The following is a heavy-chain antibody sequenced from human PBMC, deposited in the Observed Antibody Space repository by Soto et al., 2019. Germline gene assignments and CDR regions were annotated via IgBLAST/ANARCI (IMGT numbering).Heavy chain of an antibody. CDR3: ARARKRFLVDY. V-gene: IGHV4-4*02. D-gene: IGHD3-3*01. J-gene: IGHJ4*02. CDR1: GGSISSSNW. Sequence: SETLSLTCAVSGGSISSSNWWSWVRQPPGKGLEWIGYIYYSGSTNYNPSLKSRVTISVDTSKNQFSLKLSSVTAADTAVYYCARARKRFLVDYWGQGTLVTVSS. CDR2: IYYSGST.